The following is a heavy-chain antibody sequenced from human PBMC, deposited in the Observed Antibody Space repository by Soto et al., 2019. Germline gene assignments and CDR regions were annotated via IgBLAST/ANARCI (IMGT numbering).Heavy chain of an antibody. V-gene: IGHV3-48*04. Sequence: EVQLEESGGGLVQPGGSLRLSCAASGFSFRSYSMNWVRQAPGKGLEWLSDISSSSYTIYYADSVKGRFTISRDNAKNSLYLQMDSLRADDTAVYYCARELEYCSNGVCYPSFDSWGQGTLVTVSS. J-gene: IGHJ4*02. CDR3: ARELEYCSNGVCYPSFDS. CDR2: ISSSSYTI. CDR1: GFSFRSYS. D-gene: IGHD2-8*01.